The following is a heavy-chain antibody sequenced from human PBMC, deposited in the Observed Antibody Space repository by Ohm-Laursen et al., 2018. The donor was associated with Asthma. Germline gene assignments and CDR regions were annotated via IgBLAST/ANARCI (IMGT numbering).Heavy chain of an antibody. V-gene: IGHV3-30*18. CDR3: AKRDYDAGTTFDP. Sequence: SLRLSCAASGFTFSSYGMRWVRQAPGKGLEWVAVISYDGSNKYYADSVKGRFTISRDNSKNTLYLQMNSLRAEDTAVYYCAKRDYDAGTTFDPWGQGTLVTVSS. CDR1: GFTFSSYG. CDR2: ISYDGSNK. J-gene: IGHJ5*02. D-gene: IGHD6-13*01.